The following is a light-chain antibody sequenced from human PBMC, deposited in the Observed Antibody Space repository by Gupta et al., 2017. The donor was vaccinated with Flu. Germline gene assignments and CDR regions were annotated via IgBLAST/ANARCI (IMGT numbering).Light chain of an antibody. CDR2: DDS. J-gene: IGLJ2*01. Sequence: SSVLTQPPSVSLAPGQTAKITFGGNNIGSKSVHWYQQKSGQAPVLVVYDDSDRPSGIPERISGSNSGNTATVTISRVEAGDEADYYCQVWDSSSDQTVFGGGTKLTVL. V-gene: IGLV3-21*02. CDR3: QVWDSSSDQTV. CDR1: NIGSKS.